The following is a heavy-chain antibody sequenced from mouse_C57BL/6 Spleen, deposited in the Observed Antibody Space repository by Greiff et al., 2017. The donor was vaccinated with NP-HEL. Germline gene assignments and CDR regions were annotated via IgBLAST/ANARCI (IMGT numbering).Heavy chain of an antibody. CDR1: GYTFTSYW. CDR2: IHPNSGST. D-gene: IGHD4-1*01. Sequence: QVQLQQSGAELVKPGASVKLSCKASGYTFTSYWMHWVKQRPGQGLEWIGMIHPNSGSTNYNEKFKSKATLTVDKSSSTAYMQLSSLTSEDSAVYDCARELTGKGAYWGQGTLVTVSA. V-gene: IGHV1-64*01. J-gene: IGHJ3*01. CDR3: ARELTGKGAY.